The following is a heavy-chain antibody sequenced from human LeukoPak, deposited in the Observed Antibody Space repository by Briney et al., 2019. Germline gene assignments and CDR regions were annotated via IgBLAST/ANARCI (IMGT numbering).Heavy chain of an antibody. CDR3: ARDMEQWLVQDWYFDL. CDR1: GFTFSSYG. D-gene: IGHD6-19*01. V-gene: IGHV3-33*01. CDR2: IGYDGRNK. J-gene: IGHJ2*01. Sequence: GGSLGLSCAASGFTFSSYGMHWVRQAPGKGLEWVAVIGYDGRNKYYADSVKGRFIISRDNSKNTLYLQMNILRAEDTAVYYCARDMEQWLVQDWYFDLWGRGTLVTVSS.